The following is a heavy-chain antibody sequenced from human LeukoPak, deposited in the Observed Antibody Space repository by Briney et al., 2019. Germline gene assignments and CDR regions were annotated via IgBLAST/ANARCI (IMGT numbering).Heavy chain of an antibody. V-gene: IGHV3-23*01. D-gene: IGHD3-22*01. CDR3: AKSYYYDSSGYPDDAFDI. CDR1: GFTFSSYA. J-gene: IGHJ3*02. CDR2: ISGSGGST. Sequence: SGGSLRLSCAASGFTFSSYAMSGVRQAPGKGLEWVSAISGSGGSTYYADSVKGRFTISRDNSKNTLYLQMNSLRAEDTAVYYCAKSYYYDSSGYPDDAFDIWGQGTMVTVSS.